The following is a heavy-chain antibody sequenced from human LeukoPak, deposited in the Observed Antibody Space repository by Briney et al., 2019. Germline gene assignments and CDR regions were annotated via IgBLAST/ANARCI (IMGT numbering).Heavy chain of an antibody. J-gene: IGHJ4*02. CDR2: ISAYNGNT. CDR1: GYTFTGYY. CDR3: AREGLLDLYYFDY. V-gene: IGHV1-18*04. Sequence: ASVKVSCKASGYTFTGYYMHWVRQAPGQGLEWMGWISAYNGNTNYAQKLQGRVTMTTDTSTSTAYMELRSLRSDDTAVYYCAREGLLDLYYFDYWGQGTLVTVSS.